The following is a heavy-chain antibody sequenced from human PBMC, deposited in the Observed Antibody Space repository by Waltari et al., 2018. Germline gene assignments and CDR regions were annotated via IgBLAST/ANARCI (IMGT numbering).Heavy chain of an antibody. Sequence: QVQLVQSGAEVKKPGSSVKVSCKASGGTFSSYAISWVRQAPGQGLEWMGGSIPIFGTANDAQKFQGRVTITADKSTSTAYMELSSLRSEDTAVYYCASAYCGGDCSPYYYYYYMDVWGKGTTVTVSS. CDR1: GGTFSSYA. CDR2: SIPIFGTA. V-gene: IGHV1-69*14. D-gene: IGHD2-21*01. J-gene: IGHJ6*03. CDR3: ASAYCGGDCSPYYYYYYMDV.